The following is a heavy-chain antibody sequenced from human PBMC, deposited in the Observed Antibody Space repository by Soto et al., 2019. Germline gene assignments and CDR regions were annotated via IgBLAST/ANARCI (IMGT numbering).Heavy chain of an antibody. J-gene: IGHJ5*02. CDR1: GGSFSGYY. V-gene: IGHV4-34*01. CDR2: INHSGST. CDR3: ARDLTYSSSSDNWFDP. D-gene: IGHD6-6*01. Sequence: QVQLQQWGAGLLKPSETLSLTCAVYGGSFSGYYWSWIRQPPGKGLEWIGEINHSGSTNYNPSLKSRVTISVDKSKNQFSLKLSSVTAADTAVYYCARDLTYSSSSDNWFDPWGQGTLVTVSS.